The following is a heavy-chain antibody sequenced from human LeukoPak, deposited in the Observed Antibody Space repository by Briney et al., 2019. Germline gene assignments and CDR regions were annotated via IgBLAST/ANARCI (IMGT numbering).Heavy chain of an antibody. CDR1: GFTFSSYG. CDR3: AKSGSPWHNWFDP. Sequence: GGSLRLSCAASGFTFSSYGMNWVRQAPGKGLEWVGRSRNKGDSYTTDYAASVKGRFTISRDHSKNLLYLQMNSLKTEDTAVYYCAKSGSPWHNWFDPWGQGTLVTVSS. D-gene: IGHD1-26*01. CDR2: SRNKGDSYTT. V-gene: IGHV3-72*01. J-gene: IGHJ5*02.